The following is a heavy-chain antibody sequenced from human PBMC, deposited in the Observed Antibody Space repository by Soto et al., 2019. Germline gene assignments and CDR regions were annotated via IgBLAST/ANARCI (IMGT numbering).Heavy chain of an antibody. CDR2: IYPGDSDT. CDR3: ARFGVGDILTGQPDY. V-gene: IGHV5-51*01. J-gene: IGHJ4*02. D-gene: IGHD3-9*01. Sequence: PGESLKISCKGSGYSFTSYLITWVRQMPGKGLEWMGIIYPGDSDTRYSPSFQGQVTISADKSISTAYLQWSSLKASDTAMYYCARFGVGDILTGQPDYCGQGTLVPVSS. CDR1: GYSFTSYL.